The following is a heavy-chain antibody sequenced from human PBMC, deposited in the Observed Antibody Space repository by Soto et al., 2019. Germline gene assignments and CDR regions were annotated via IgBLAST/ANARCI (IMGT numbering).Heavy chain of an antibody. D-gene: IGHD3-10*01. CDR2: ISGSGGST. Sequence: GGSLRLSCAASGFTFSSYAMSWVRQAPGKGLEWVSAISGSGGSTYYADSVKGRFTISRDNSKNTLYLQMNSLRAEDTTVYYCAKGEPWFGEYKSPAGPSDWFDPWGQGTLVTVSS. CDR1: GFTFSSYA. J-gene: IGHJ5*02. V-gene: IGHV3-23*01. CDR3: AKGEPWFGEYKSPAGPSDWFDP.